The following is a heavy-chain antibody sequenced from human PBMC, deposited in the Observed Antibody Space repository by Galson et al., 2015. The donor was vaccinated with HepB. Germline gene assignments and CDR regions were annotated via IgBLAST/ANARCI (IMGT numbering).Heavy chain of an antibody. CDR2: ISYSGST. Sequence: TLSLTCTVSGGSVNSAYYYWSWIRQHPGKGLEYIGYISYSGSTYYNPSLKSRLIISLDTSKNQFSLKLNSVTAADTAVYYCARGRGWYKFAYWGQGTLVTVSS. V-gene: IGHV4-31*03. D-gene: IGHD6-19*01. J-gene: IGHJ4*02. CDR3: ARGRGWYKFAY. CDR1: GGSVNSAYYY.